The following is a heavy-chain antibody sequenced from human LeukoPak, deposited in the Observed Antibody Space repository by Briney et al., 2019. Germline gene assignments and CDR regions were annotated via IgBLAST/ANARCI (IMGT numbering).Heavy chain of an antibody. CDR3: ARYDYGGNSFDSPRNWFDP. Sequence: ASVKVSCKASGCTFTGYYMHWVRQAPGQGLEWMGWIHPNSGGTNYAQKFQGRVTMTRDTSISTAYMELSRLRSDDSAVYYCARYDYGGNSFDSPRNWFDPWGQGTLVTVSS. J-gene: IGHJ5*02. CDR1: GCTFTGYY. V-gene: IGHV1-2*02. D-gene: IGHD4-23*01. CDR2: IHPNSGGT.